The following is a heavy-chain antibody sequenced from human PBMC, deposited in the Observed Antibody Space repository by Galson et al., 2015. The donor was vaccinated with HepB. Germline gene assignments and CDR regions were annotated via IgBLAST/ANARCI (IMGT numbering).Heavy chain of an antibody. V-gene: IGHV3-30*04. CDR2: ISFDGSNK. J-gene: IGHJ5*02. D-gene: IGHD4-23*01. Sequence: SLRLSCAASGFPFISYTMHWVRQAPGKGLEWVAIISFDGSNKYYADSVKGRFTLSRDNSKNTLFLEMNSLRPEDTAVYYCARGGDYGGNWFAPWGQGTLVTVSS. CDR1: GFPFISYT. CDR3: ARGGDYGGNWFAP.